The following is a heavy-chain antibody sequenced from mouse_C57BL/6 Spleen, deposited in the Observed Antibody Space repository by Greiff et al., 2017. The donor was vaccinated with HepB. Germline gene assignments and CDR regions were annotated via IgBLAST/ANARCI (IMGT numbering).Heavy chain of an antibody. V-gene: IGHV1-55*01. J-gene: IGHJ3*01. CDR2: IYPGSGST. CDR1: GYTFTSYW. Sequence: VQLQQPGAELVKPGASVKMSCKASGYTFTSYWITWVKQRPGQGLEWIGDIYPGSGSTNYNEKFKSKATLTVDTSSSTAYMQRSSLTSEDSAVYYCARSPLYYYGSSPFAYWGQGTLVTVSA. D-gene: IGHD1-1*01. CDR3: ARSPLYYYGSSPFAY.